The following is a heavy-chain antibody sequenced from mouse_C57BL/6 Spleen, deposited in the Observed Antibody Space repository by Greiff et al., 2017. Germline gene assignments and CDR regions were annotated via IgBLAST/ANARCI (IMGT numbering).Heavy chain of an antibody. Sequence: QVQLQQSGPGILQPSQTLSLTCSFSGFSLSTFGMGVGWIRQPSGKGLEWLAHIWWDDDKYYNPALKSRLTISKDTSKNQVFLKIANVDTADTATYYCARMEKDYYGSTHFDYWGQGTTLTVSS. CDR3: ARMEKDYYGSTHFDY. V-gene: IGHV8-8*01. CDR2: IWWDDDK. J-gene: IGHJ2*01. D-gene: IGHD1-1*01. CDR1: GFSLSTFGMG.